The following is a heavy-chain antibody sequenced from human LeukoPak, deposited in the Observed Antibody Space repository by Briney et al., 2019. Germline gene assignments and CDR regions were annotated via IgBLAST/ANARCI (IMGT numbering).Heavy chain of an antibody. V-gene: IGHV3-23*01. D-gene: IGHD1-7*01. CDR3: VKRTVNYPFDF. J-gene: IGHJ4*02. Sequence: GGSLRLSCAASGFTLSSFAMNWVRQAPGKGQEWVSAISGSGGTTFYADSVKGRLTISRDNSKNTLYLQMNSLRAEDTAVYYCVKRTVNYPFDFWGQGTLVTVSS. CDR2: ISGSGGTT. CDR1: GFTLSSFA.